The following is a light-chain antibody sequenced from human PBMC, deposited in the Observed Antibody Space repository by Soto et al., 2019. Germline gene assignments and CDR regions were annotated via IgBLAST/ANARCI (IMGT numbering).Light chain of an antibody. Sequence: QPALAQPASGSGSPGQSITISCTAASRDVGGYDFVSWYQHHPGTPPKLIIYEVTHRPSGVSHPFSGSKSASTASLTISGLQVEDEADYSCGSYSSTTTSKVFGTGTKVTVL. CDR1: SRDVGGYDF. J-gene: IGLJ1*01. CDR3: GSYSSTTTSKV. CDR2: EVT. V-gene: IGLV2-14*01.